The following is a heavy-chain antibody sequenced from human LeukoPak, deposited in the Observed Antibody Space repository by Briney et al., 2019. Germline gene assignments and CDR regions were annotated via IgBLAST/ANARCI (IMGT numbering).Heavy chain of an antibody. V-gene: IGHV4-4*02. CDR3: ARPTGRGGYPTDPFDI. D-gene: IGHD6-25*01. CDR1: GGSIRSSNW. J-gene: IGHJ3*02. Sequence: PSETLSLTCAVSGGSIRSSNWWCWVRQPPGKGLEWIGETNHSGGTTNYNTSLKSRVTISVDKSKNQSSLQLSSVTAADTALYYCARPTGRGGYPTDPFDIWGQGTMVTVSS. CDR2: TNHSGGTT.